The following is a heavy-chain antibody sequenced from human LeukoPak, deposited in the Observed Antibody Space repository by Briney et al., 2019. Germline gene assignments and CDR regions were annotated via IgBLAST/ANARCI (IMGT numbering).Heavy chain of an antibody. CDR2: ISYDGSNK. J-gene: IGHJ4*02. Sequence: GGSLRLSCAASGFTFSSYAMHWVRQAPGKGLEWVAVISYDGSNKYYADSVKGRFTISRDNSKNTLYLQMNSLRAEDTAVYYCARDFQDLGYSSMWGQGTLVTVSS. D-gene: IGHD6-13*01. V-gene: IGHV3-30-3*01. CDR3: ARDFQDLGYSSM. CDR1: GFTFSSYA.